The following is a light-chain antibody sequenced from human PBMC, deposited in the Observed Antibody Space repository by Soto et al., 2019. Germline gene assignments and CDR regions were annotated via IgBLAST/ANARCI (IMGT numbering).Light chain of an antibody. CDR2: GAS. V-gene: IGKV3-20*01. CDR3: QQFGPSPYA. Sequence: EIVLTQSPGTLSLSPGERATLSCRASQSISSSYLAWYQQKPGQAPRLLIYGASNRATGIPDRFSGSGSDTDFTLSISRLEPDDFAVYYCQQFGPSPYAFGQGTKLEIK. J-gene: IGKJ2*01. CDR1: QSISSSY.